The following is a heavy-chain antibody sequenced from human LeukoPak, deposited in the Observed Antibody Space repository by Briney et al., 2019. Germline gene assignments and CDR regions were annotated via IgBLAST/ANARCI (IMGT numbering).Heavy chain of an antibody. D-gene: IGHD2-15*01. CDR2: ISGTGST. CDR1: GFTFSSYA. J-gene: IGHJ6*02. Sequence: GGSLRLSCAASGFTFSSYAMNWVRQAPGKGLEWVSTISGTGSTYYADSVKGRFTISRDNSKNSLYLQMNSLRAEDTAVYYCASSWYHYHYGMDVWGQGTTVTVSS. V-gene: IGHV3-23*01. CDR3: ASSWYHYHYGMDV.